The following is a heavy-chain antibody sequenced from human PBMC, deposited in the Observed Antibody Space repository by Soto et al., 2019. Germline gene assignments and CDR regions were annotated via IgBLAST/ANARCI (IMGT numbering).Heavy chain of an antibody. D-gene: IGHD4-4*01. CDR3: ARALRLSAETLHENYVDD. Sequence: QVQLVQSGAEVKKPGSSLKVSCKASGGTFGNSGVSWVRQAPGQGPEWMGGIIPIFDTTNYAQKFQGRVTISADVSTSYMELSSLRSEDKAVYYCARALRLSAETLHENYVDDWGQGTQVTVAS. CDR2: IIPIFDTT. J-gene: IGHJ4*02. CDR1: GGTFGNSG. V-gene: IGHV1-69*01.